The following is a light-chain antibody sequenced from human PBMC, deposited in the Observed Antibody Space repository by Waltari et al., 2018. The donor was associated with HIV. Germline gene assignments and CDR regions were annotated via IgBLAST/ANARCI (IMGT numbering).Light chain of an antibody. J-gene: IGLJ2*01. V-gene: IGLV2-23*02. CDR3: CSYTGTGVL. CDR1: SSDVGAYTL. Sequence: QSALTQPASVSGSPGQSITISCTGTSSDVGAYTLVSWYQQHPAKPPTLIIFEVTKRPSGVSYRFSGSRSGNTASLTISGLQAEDEGVYYCCSYTGTGVLFGGGANLTVL. CDR2: EVT.